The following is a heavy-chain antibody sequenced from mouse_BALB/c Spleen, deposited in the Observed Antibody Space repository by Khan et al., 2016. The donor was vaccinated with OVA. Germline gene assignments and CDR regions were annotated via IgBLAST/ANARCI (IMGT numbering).Heavy chain of an antibody. Sequence: QVQLKQSGAELARPGASVKMSCKASGYTFTSYTIHWVRQRPGQAPEWIGHINPSNNYTNYNQNFKDKATLIVDKSSSTAYMQLSSLTSEDSAVYDCVREGAYRGSDGWFAYWGEGTLVTVSA. CDR1: GYTFTSYT. J-gene: IGHJ3*01. V-gene: IGHV1-4*01. CDR2: INPSNNYT. D-gene: IGHD2-10*01. CDR3: VREGAYRGSDGWFAY.